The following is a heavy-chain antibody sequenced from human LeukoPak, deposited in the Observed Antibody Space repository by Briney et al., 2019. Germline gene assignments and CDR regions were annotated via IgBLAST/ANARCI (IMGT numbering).Heavy chain of an antibody. J-gene: IGHJ4*02. CDR3: ASRRSSWYRGGYFDY. CDR2: IYYSGST. Sequence: PSETLSLTCTVSGGSISSSSYYWGWIRQPPWKGLEWIGSIYYSGSTYYNPSLKSRVTISVDTSKNQFSLKLSSVTAADTAVYYCASRRSSWYRGGYFDYWGQGTLVTVSS. CDR1: GGSISSSSYY. V-gene: IGHV4-39*01. D-gene: IGHD6-13*01.